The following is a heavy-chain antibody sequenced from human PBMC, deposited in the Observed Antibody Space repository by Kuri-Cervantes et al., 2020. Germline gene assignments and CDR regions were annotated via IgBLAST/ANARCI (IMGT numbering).Heavy chain of an antibody. CDR3: ARGGGYDSPSFDY. D-gene: IGHD5-12*01. CDR2: IYSCGST. V-gene: IGHV3-66*03. J-gene: IGHJ4*02. Sequence: GGSLRLSCAASGFTVSSNYMSWVRQAPGKGLEWVSVIYSCGSTYYADSVKGRFTISRDNSKNTLYLQMNSLRAEDTAVYYCARGGGYDSPSFDYWGQGTLVTVSS. CDR1: GFTVSSNY.